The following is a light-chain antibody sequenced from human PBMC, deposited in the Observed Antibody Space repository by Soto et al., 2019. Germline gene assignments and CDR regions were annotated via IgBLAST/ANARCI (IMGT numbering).Light chain of an antibody. Sequence: EIVLTQSPGTLSLSPGERATLSCRASHSISSSHLDWYQQKPGQAHRLLIYGTSTRSTGIPDRFIGSGSGTDFTLTISRLEPEDFAVYYCQQYGSSSWTVGQGTKVEIK. V-gene: IGKV3-20*01. J-gene: IGKJ1*01. CDR1: HSISSSH. CDR3: QQYGSSSWT. CDR2: GTS.